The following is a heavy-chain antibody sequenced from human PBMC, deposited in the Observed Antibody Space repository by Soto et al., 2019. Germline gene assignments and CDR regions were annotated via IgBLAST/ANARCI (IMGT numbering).Heavy chain of an antibody. J-gene: IGHJ6*02. CDR2: ISGSGGDT. CDR3: ARGSCPSGYCALDL. V-gene: IGHV3-23*01. Sequence: GGSLRLSCAASGFTFSTYAMNWVRQAPGKGLEWVSAISGSGGDTFYADSVQGRFTISRDNSIGTLYLQMNTLRAEDTAVYFCARGSCPSGYCALDLWGQGTTVTVSS. D-gene: IGHD3-10*01. CDR1: GFTFSTYA.